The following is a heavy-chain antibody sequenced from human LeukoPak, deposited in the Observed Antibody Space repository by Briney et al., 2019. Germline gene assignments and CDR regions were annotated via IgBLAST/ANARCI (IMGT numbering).Heavy chain of an antibody. V-gene: IGHV1-18*01. D-gene: IGHD3-10*01. CDR1: GYTFTNYG. J-gene: IGHJ4*02. CDR3: ARSHSGSLRAPFDY. CDR2: ISPYNDNT. Sequence: ASVKVSCKASGYTFTNYGLIWVRQALGQGLGWMGRISPYNDNTKYGQKFQDRVTMTTDKTTNTAYMELRTLRSDDTAVYYCARSHSGSLRAPFDYWGQGTLVTVSS.